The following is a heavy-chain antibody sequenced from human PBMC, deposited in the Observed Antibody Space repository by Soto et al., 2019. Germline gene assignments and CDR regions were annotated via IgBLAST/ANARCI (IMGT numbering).Heavy chain of an antibody. V-gene: IGHV4-34*01. J-gene: IGHJ4*02. Sequence: SKTLSLTCAVYGGSFSGYYWSWIRQPPGKGLEWIGEINHSGSTNYNPSLKSRVTISVDTSKNQFSLRLSSVTAADTAVYYCAREGRYSSSRSTDYWGQGTQVTVSS. CDR1: GGSFSGYY. D-gene: IGHD6-13*01. CDR3: AREGRYSSSRSTDY. CDR2: INHSGST.